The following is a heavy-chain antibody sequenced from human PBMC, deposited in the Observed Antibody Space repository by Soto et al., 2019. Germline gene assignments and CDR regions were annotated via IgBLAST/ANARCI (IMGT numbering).Heavy chain of an antibody. Sequence: GGSLRLSCAASGFTFSSYGMHWVRQAPGKGLEWVAVIWYDGSNKYYADSVKGRFTISRDNSKNTLYLQMNSLRAEDTAVYYCASLFIPAGSGGNFRYGMDVWGQGTTVTVSS. CDR3: ASLFIPAGSGGNFRYGMDV. CDR1: GFTFSSYG. D-gene: IGHD2-15*01. J-gene: IGHJ6*02. V-gene: IGHV3-33*01. CDR2: IWYDGSNK.